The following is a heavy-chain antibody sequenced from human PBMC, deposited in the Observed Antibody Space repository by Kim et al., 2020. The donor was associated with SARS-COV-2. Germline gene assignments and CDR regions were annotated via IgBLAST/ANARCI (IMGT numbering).Heavy chain of an antibody. V-gene: IGHV3-23*01. Sequence: GGSLRLSCAASGFTFSSYAMSWVRQAPGKGLEWVSAISGSGGSTYYADSVKGRFTVSRDNSKNTLYLEMSSLRAEDTAVYHCAKGSGDTGYFFDSWGQGTLVTVSS. D-gene: IGHD2-21*01. CDR3: AKGSGDTGYFFDS. CDR2: ISGSGGST. J-gene: IGHJ4*02. CDR1: GFTFSSYA.